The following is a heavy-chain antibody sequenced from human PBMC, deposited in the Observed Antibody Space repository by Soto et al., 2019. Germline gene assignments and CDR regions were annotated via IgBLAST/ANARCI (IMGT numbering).Heavy chain of an antibody. Sequence: VKVSCKAPGGTFSSYAISWVRQAPGQGLEWMGGIIPIFGTANYAQKYRGRVTITADESTRAAYMELSRLRSEDTVVYCWTYCGGDCNSFPFIVYWGQGTLVTVS. CDR2: IIPIFGTA. CDR1: GGTFSSYA. J-gene: IGHJ4*02. V-gene: IGHV1-69*01. CDR3: TYCGGDCNSFPFIVY. D-gene: IGHD2-21*02.